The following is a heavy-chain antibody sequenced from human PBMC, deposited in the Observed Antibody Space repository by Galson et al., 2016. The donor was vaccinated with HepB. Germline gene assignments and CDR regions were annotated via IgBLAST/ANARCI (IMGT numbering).Heavy chain of an antibody. V-gene: IGHV3-30*18. Sequence: CAASGFTFSSYGMHWVRQAPGKGPEWVAVISYDGSNKHYGDSVKGRFTISRDNSKNTLYLQMNSLRAEDTAAYYCAKERGSIGAVGIDSFDNWGQGTLVTVSS. J-gene: IGHJ4*02. CDR1: GFTFSSYG. CDR2: ISYDGSNK. D-gene: IGHD6-13*01. CDR3: AKERGSIGAVGIDSFDN.